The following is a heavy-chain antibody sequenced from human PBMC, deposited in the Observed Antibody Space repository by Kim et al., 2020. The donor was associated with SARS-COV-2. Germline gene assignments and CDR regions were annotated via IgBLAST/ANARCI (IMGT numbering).Heavy chain of an antibody. Sequence: SETLSLTCTVSGGSISSYYWSWIRQPPGKGLEWIGYIYYSGSTNYNPSLKSRVTISVDTSKNQFSLKLSSVTAADTAVYYCARFRGYYYDSSGYYYSDCYYGMDVWGQGTTVTVSS. D-gene: IGHD3-22*01. CDR2: IYYSGST. V-gene: IGHV4-59*13. J-gene: IGHJ6*02. CDR1: GGSISSYY. CDR3: ARFRGYYYDSSGYYYSDCYYGMDV.